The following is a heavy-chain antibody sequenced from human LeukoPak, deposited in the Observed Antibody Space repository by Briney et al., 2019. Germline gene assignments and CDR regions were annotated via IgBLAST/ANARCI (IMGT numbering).Heavy chain of an antibody. Sequence: GGSLRLSCAVSGFTFSSYSMNWVRQAPGKGLEWVSSITGSSTYIHYADSVKGRFTISRDNAKNSLYLQMNSLRAEDTAVYYCARGFADFVWGSYPSSYWGQGILVTVSS. D-gene: IGHD3-16*02. V-gene: IGHV3-21*01. CDR2: ITGSSTYI. CDR1: GFTFSSYS. CDR3: ARGFADFVWGSYPSSY. J-gene: IGHJ4*02.